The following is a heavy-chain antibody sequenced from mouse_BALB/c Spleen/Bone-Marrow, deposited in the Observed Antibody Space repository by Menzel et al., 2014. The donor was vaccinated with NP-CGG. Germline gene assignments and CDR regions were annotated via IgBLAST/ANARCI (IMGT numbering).Heavy chain of an antibody. CDR3: ARETNSDSYWYFDV. Sequence: EVHVVDSGGGLVQPGGSLRLSCATSGFTFTDYYMRWVRQPPGQALEWFGFISPKADGSTTECSASVKGRFTISRDKAQSTLELQTNTLRAEDSATDYEARETNSDSYWYFDVWGAGTTVTVSS. J-gene: IGHJ1*01. D-gene: IGHD2-12*01. V-gene: IGHV7-3*02. CDR2: ISPKADGSTT. CDR1: GFTFTDYY.